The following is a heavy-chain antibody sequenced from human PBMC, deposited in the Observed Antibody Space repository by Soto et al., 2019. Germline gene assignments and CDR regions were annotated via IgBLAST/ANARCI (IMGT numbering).Heavy chain of an antibody. CDR3: ASLSGSSSRPSIGHGLNYYYYGMDV. J-gene: IGHJ6*02. Sequence: PSQTLSLTCAISGDSVSSNSAAWNWIRQSPSRGLEWLGRTYYRSKWYNDYAVSVKSRITINPDTSKNQFSLQLNSVTPEDTAVYYCASLSGSSSRPSIGHGLNYYYYGMDVWGQGTKVTVYS. CDR1: GDSVSSNSAA. CDR2: TYYRSKWYN. D-gene: IGHD6-6*01. V-gene: IGHV6-1*01.